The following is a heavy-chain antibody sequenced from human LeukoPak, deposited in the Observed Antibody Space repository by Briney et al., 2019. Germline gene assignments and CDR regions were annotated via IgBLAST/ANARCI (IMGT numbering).Heavy chain of an antibody. V-gene: IGHV4-61*08. CDR1: GGSISSGDYY. Sequence: SETLSLTCTVSGGSISSGDYYWSWIRQPPGKGLEWIGYIYYSGSTNYNPSLKSRVTISVDTSKNQFSLKLSSVTAADTAVYYCARVWSGTKQQPAILFDYWGQGTLVTVSS. CDR3: ARVWSGTKQQPAILFDY. D-gene: IGHD6-13*01. J-gene: IGHJ4*02. CDR2: IYYSGST.